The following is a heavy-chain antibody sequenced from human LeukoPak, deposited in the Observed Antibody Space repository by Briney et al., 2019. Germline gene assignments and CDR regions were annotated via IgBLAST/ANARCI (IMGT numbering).Heavy chain of an antibody. V-gene: IGHV4-59*12. CDR3: ARDRITMVRGVTVYYYYYMDV. J-gene: IGHJ6*03. CDR1: GGSISGYY. CDR2: IYYTGST. D-gene: IGHD3-10*01. Sequence: SETLSLTCTVSGGSISGYYWSWIRQSPGKRLEWIGYIYYTGSTNYNPSLKSRVTMSVDTSKNQFSLKLSSVTAADTAVYYCARDRITMVRGVTVYYYYYMDVWGKGTTVTISS.